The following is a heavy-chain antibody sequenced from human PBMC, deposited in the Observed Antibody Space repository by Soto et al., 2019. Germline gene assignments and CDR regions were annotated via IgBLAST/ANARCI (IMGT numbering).Heavy chain of an antibody. CDR1: GYTFTSYG. V-gene: IGHV1-18*01. J-gene: IGHJ4*02. D-gene: IGHD6-13*01. Sequence: ASVKVSCKASGYTFTSYGISWVRQAPGQGLEWMGWISAYNGNTNYAQKFQGRVTITADESTSTAYMELSSLRSEDTAVYYCARPAAAAGPFDYWGQGTLVTISS. CDR2: ISAYNGNT. CDR3: ARPAAAAGPFDY.